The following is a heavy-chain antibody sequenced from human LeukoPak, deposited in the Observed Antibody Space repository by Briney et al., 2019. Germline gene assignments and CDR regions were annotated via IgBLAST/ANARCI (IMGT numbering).Heavy chain of an antibody. Sequence: SETLSLTCTVSGYSISSGYYWGWIRQPPGKGLEWIGEINHSGSTNYNPSLKSRVTISVDTSKNQFSLKLSSVTAADTAVYYCARGKNSMVRGPMIRGYYFDYWGQGTLVTVSS. J-gene: IGHJ4*02. CDR3: ARGKNSMVRGPMIRGYYFDY. D-gene: IGHD3-10*01. CDR1: GYSISSGYY. CDR2: INHSGST. V-gene: IGHV4-38-2*02.